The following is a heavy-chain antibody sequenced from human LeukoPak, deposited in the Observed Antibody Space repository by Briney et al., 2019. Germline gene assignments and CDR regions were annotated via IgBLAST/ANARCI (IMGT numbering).Heavy chain of an antibody. CDR3: AKVISVGATPHYFDS. Sequence: GGSLRLSCAASGFTFDDYAMHWVRQGPGKGLESISGITWNTDTIGYADSVMGRFTISRDNAKNSLYLQMNSLRAEDTALYYCAKVISVGATPHYFDSWGPGSLVTVSS. D-gene: IGHD1-26*01. J-gene: IGHJ4*02. CDR2: ITWNTDTI. CDR1: GFTFDDYA. V-gene: IGHV3-9*01.